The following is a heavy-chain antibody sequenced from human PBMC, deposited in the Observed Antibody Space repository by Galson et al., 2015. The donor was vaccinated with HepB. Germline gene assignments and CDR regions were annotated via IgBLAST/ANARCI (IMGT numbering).Heavy chain of an antibody. CDR2: TYYRSKWYN. Sequence: CAISGDSVSSRTASWNWIRQSPSRGLEWLGGTYYRSKWYNEYATSVGGRININPDTTENHFSLHLNSVTPVDTAIYYCARAWTSRPSTRQTDHFDYWGQGTLVTVSS. CDR3: ARAWTSRPSTRQTDHFDY. D-gene: IGHD1-1*01. CDR1: GDSVSSRTAS. V-gene: IGHV6-1*01. J-gene: IGHJ4*02.